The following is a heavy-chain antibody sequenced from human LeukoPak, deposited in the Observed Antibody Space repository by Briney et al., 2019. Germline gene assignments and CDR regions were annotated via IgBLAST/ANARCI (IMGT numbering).Heavy chain of an antibody. CDR2: IYYSGST. Sequence: PSETLSLTCTVSGGSISSGGYYWSWIRQHPGKGLEWIGYIYYSGSTYYNPSLKSRVTISVDTSKNQFSLKLSSVTAADTAVYYCARYRNPAAGAFDIWGQGTMVTVSS. D-gene: IGHD6-13*01. V-gene: IGHV4-31*03. CDR1: GGSISSGGYY. CDR3: ARYRNPAAGAFDI. J-gene: IGHJ3*02.